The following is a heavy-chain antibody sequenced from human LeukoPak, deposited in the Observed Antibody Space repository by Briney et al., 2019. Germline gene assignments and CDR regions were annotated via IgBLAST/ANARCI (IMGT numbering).Heavy chain of an antibody. CDR2: INLNSGGT. CDR3: ARYLATVTTPFFDN. J-gene: IGHJ4*02. V-gene: IGHV1-2*02. D-gene: IGHD4-17*01. CDR1: GFSFTGYY. Sequence: GASVKVSCKTSGFSFTGYYIHWVRQAPGQGLEWMGWINLNSGGTNYAQNFQGRVTMTRDTSISTAYMELSRLRSDDTAVYYCARYLATVTTPFFDNWGQGTLVTVCS.